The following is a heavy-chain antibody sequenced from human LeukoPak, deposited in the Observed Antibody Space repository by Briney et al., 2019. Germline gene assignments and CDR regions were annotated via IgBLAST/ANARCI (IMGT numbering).Heavy chain of an antibody. J-gene: IGHJ5*02. D-gene: IGHD2-2*01. CDR3: ARDRPYRSSTSCSKNWFDP. CDR2: IYYSGST. V-gene: IGHV4-59*01. CDR1: GGSISSYY. Sequence: SETLSLTCTVSGGSISSYYWSWIRQPPGKGLEWIGYIYYSGSTNYNPSLKSRVTISVDTSKNQFSLKLSSVTAADTAVYYCARDRPYRSSTSCSKNWFDPWGQGTLVTVSS.